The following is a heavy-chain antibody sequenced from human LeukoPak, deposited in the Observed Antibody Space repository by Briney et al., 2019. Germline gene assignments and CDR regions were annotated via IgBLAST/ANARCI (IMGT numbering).Heavy chain of an antibody. V-gene: IGHV3-23*01. CDR1: GFTFSSYA. CDR2: ISGSGGST. Sequence: GGSLRLSCAASGFTFSSYAMSWVRQAPGKGLEWVSAISGSGGSTYYADSVKGRFTISRDNSKNTLYLQMNSLRAEDTAVYYCAKDQLLRLRYFDWRGSGYFDYWGQGILVSVSS. J-gene: IGHJ4*02. D-gene: IGHD3-9*01. CDR3: AKDQLLRLRYFDWRGSGYFDY.